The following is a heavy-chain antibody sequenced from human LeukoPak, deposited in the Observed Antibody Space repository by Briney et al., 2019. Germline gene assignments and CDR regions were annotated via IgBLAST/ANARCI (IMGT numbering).Heavy chain of an antibody. D-gene: IGHD3-16*01. CDR3: TRDKSLVNFDY. CDR1: GYTFTAYY. V-gene: IGHV1-2*02. CDR2: INSNSGAT. J-gene: IGHJ4*02. Sequence: VASVKVSCKASGYTFTAYYIHWVRQAPGQGLEWMGWINSNSGATKYAQKFQGRVTLTRDTSITTAYMELSNLRSDDTAVFYCTRDKSLVNFDYWGQGTLVTVSS.